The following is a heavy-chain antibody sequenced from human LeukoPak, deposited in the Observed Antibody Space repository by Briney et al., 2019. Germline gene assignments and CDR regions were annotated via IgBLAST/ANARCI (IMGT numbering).Heavy chain of an antibody. CDR1: GGSISRSGYS. D-gene: IGHD3-16*02. CDR2: IYYTGST. CDR3: ARGLASSYDYVWGSYRYLGLYYFDY. V-gene: IGHV4-30-4*07. J-gene: IGHJ4*02. Sequence: SETLSLTCAVSGGSISRSGYSWGWIRQPPGKGLDWIAYIYYTGSTYYNPSLKSRVTISLDTSKNQFSLKLTSVTAADTAVYYCARGLASSYDYVWGSYRYLGLYYFDYWGQGTLVTVSS.